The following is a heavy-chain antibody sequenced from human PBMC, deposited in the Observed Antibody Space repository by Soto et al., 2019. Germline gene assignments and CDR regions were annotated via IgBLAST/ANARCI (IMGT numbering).Heavy chain of an antibody. Sequence: SETLYLTCTVSGGSISSYYLSWIRQPPGKGLEWIGYIYYSGSTSYNPSLKSRVTISVDTSKNQFSLKPSSVTAADTAVYYCARGVVPAARNWFDPWGQGTLVTVYS. CDR2: IYYSGST. D-gene: IGHD2-2*01. J-gene: IGHJ5*02. CDR3: ARGVVPAARNWFDP. V-gene: IGHV4-59*01. CDR1: GGSISSYY.